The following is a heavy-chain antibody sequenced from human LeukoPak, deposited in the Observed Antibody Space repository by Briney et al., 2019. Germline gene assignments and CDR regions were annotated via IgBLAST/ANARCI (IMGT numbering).Heavy chain of an antibody. Sequence: SRTLSLTCTVSGGSISSGGFYWTWIRQPPGKGLEWIGYIYYSGSTYYNPSLKSRVTISVDTSKNQFSLKLSSVTAADTAVYYCARGPLLAPFDYWGQGTLVTVSS. CDR2: IYYSGST. D-gene: IGHD3-10*01. CDR3: ARGPLLAPFDY. V-gene: IGHV4-30-4*01. J-gene: IGHJ4*02. CDR1: GGSISSGGFY.